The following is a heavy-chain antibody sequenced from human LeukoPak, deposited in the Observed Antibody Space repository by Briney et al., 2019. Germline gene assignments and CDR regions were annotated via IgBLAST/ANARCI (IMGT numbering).Heavy chain of an antibody. V-gene: IGHV3-23*01. D-gene: IGHD1-26*01. CDR2: ISASGHAT. Sequence: GSLRLSCAASGFTSSSYAMSWVRQAPGKGLEAPGKGLEWVSTISASGHATYYPDSVRGRFTISRDNSKSTLHLQMDSMRAEDSALYYCAKWPEGATPKFHHWGQGTLVTVSS. CDR1: GFTSSSYA. CDR3: AKWPEGATPKFHH. J-gene: IGHJ4*02.